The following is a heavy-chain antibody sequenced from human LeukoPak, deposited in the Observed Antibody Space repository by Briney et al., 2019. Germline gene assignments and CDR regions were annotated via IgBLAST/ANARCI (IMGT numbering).Heavy chain of an antibody. CDR1: GFTVSDNY. D-gene: IGHD3-3*01. CDR2: IYSGGST. Sequence: PGGSLRFSCAASGFTVSDNYMSWVRQAPGKGLEWVSIIYSGGSTYYADSVMGRFTTSRDSSKNTLYLQMNILRAEDTAVYYCVRGLEWFPHTHAFDVWGQGTMVTVSS. V-gene: IGHV3-66*01. J-gene: IGHJ3*01. CDR3: VRGLEWFPHTHAFDV.